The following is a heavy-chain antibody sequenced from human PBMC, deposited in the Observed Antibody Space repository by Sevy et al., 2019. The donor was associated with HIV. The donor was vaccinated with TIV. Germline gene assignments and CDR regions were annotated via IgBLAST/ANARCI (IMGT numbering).Heavy chain of an antibody. V-gene: IGHV3-30*03. Sequence: GGSLRLSCAASGFTFSSYWMSWVRQAPGKGLEWVAVISYDGNNKYADSVKGRFTISRDNSKNTLYLQMNSLRAEDMAVYYCARDGSSGGLFLKDYYYFGMDVWGQGTTVTVSS. CDR3: ARDGSSGGLFLKDYYYFGMDV. CDR2: ISYDGNNK. CDR1: GFTFSSYW. J-gene: IGHJ6*02. D-gene: IGHD3-16*01.